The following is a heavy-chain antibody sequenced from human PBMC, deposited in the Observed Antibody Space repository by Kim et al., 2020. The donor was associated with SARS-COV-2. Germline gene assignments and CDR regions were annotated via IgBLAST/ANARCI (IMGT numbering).Heavy chain of an antibody. Sequence: PHPKSRVTRSVDTSKNQVSLKLSSVTAADTAVYYCARNFYGDYGVYYFDYWGQGTLVTVSS. D-gene: IGHD4-17*01. V-gene: IGHV4-59*01. CDR3: ARNFYGDYGVYYFDY. J-gene: IGHJ4*02.